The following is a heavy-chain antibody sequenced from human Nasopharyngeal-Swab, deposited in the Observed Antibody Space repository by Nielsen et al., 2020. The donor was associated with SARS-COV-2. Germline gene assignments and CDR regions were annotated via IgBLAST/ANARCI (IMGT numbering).Heavy chain of an antibody. CDR1: GFTFSDYY. J-gene: IGHJ4*02. V-gene: IGHV3-11*04. Sequence: GGSLRLSCAASGFTFSDYYMSWIRQAPGKGLEWVSYISSSGSTIYYADSVKGRFTISRDSAKNSLYLQMNSLRAEDTAVYYCARDIVGATPNFDYWGQGTLVTVSS. D-gene: IGHD1-26*01. CDR3: ARDIVGATPNFDY. CDR2: ISSSGSTI.